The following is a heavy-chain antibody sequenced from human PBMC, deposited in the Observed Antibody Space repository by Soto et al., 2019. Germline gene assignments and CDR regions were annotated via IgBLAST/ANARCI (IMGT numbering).Heavy chain of an antibody. V-gene: IGHV4-39*01. CDR3: ARHGYSSSSWGPYTNINWFDX. CDR1: GGSISSISYY. Sequence: PSETLSLTCTVSGGSISSISYYWGWIRQPPGKGLELIGGIYYSGSTYYNPSLKSRVTISVDTSKNQFSLKLSSVTAADTAVYYCARHGYSSSSWGPYTNINWFDXWGQVTLFTVSX. J-gene: IGHJ5*02. D-gene: IGHD6-6*01. CDR2: IYYSGST.